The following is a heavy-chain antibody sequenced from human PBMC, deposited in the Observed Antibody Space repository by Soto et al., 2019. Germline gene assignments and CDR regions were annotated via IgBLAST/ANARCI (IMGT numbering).Heavy chain of an antibody. J-gene: IGHJ4*02. D-gene: IGHD3-22*01. CDR2: IIPILGIA. CDR3: ARAITMIDPLDY. Sequence: QVQLVQSGAEVKKPGSSVKVSCKASGGTFSSYTISWVRQAPGQGLEWMGRIIPILGIANYAQKFQGRVKITADKHTSTAYMEVSSLRSEDTAVYYCARAITMIDPLDYWGQGPLVTVSS. CDR1: GGTFSSYT. V-gene: IGHV1-69*02.